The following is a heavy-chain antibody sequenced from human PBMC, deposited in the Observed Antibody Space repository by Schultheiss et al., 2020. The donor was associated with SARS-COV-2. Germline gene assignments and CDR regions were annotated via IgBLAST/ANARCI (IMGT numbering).Heavy chain of an antibody. CDR2: IWYDGSNK. CDR3: ARDARIRAMDV. CDR1: GFTFSSYG. V-gene: IGHV3-33*01. J-gene: IGHJ6*03. Sequence: GGSLRLSCAASGFTFSSYGMHWVRQAPGKGLEWVAVIWYDGSNKYYADSVKGRFTISRDNAKNTLYLQMNSLRAEDTAVYYCARDARIRAMDVWGKGTTVTVSS. D-gene: IGHD3-3*02.